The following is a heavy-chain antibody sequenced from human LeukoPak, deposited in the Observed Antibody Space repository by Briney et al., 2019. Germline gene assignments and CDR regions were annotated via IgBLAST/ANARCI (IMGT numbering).Heavy chain of an antibody. Sequence: PGGSLRLSCAASGFTFSSYGMHWVRQAPGKGLEWVAVISYDGNNKYYADSVKGRFTISRDNSKNTLYLQMNSLRAEDTAVYYCAKDYLGDLSAKRPWFGESTKEINWLDPWGQGTLVTVSS. CDR3: AKDYLGDLSAKRPWFGESTKEINWLDP. V-gene: IGHV3-30*18. D-gene: IGHD3-10*01. J-gene: IGHJ5*02. CDR2: ISYDGNNK. CDR1: GFTFSSYG.